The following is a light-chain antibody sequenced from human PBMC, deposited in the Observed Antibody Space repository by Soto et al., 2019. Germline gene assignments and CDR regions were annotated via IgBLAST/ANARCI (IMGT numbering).Light chain of an antibody. V-gene: IGKV3-11*01. CDR1: QSVSSY. Sequence: EIVLTQSPATLSLSPGERATLSCRASQSVSSYFPWYQQKPGQAPRLLIYDASNRATGIPARFSGSGSGTDFTLTISSLEPEDCAVYYCQQRSSWPRTFGQGTTVEIK. CDR3: QQRSSWPRT. CDR2: DAS. J-gene: IGKJ1*01.